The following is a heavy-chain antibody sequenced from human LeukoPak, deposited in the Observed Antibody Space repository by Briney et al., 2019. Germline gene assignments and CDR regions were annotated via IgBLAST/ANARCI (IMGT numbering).Heavy chain of an antibody. D-gene: IGHD1-26*01. J-gene: IGHJ3*02. CDR2: IYYSGST. V-gene: IGHV4-59*08. CDR1: GGSISSYY. CDR3: ARHEGVGGGRAFDI. Sequence: SETLSLTCTVSGGSISSYYWSWIRQPPGKGLEWIGYIYYSGSTNYNPSLKSRVTISVDTSKNQFSLKLSSVTAADTAVYYCARHEGVGGGRAFDIWGQGTMVTVSS.